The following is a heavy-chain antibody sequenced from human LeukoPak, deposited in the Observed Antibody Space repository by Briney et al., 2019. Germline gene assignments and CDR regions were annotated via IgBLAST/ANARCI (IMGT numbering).Heavy chain of an antibody. V-gene: IGHV4-59*01. CDR3: ARGWEGATYYYYYYMDV. J-gene: IGHJ6*03. D-gene: IGHD1-26*01. Sequence: GSLRLSCAASGFTFSNAWMSWIRQPPGKGLEWIGYIYYSGSTNYNPSLKSRVTISVDTSKNQFSLKLSSVTAADTAVYYCARGWEGATYYYYYYMDVWGKGTTVTVSS. CDR2: IYYSGST. CDR1: GFTFSNAW.